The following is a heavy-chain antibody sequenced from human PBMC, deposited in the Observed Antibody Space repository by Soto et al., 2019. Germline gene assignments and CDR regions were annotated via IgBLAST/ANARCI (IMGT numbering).Heavy chain of an antibody. J-gene: IGHJ5*02. D-gene: IGHD3-3*01. CDR2: ISSSSSTI. V-gene: IGHV3-48*02. CDR3: ARDESGYDFWSGYYTGIPWFDP. Sequence: GGSLRLSCAASGFTFSSYSMNWVRQAPGKGLEWVSYISSSSSTIYYADSVKGRFTISRDNAKNSLYLQMNSLRDEDTAVYYCARDESGYDFWSGYYTGIPWFDPWGQGTLVTVSS. CDR1: GFTFSSYS.